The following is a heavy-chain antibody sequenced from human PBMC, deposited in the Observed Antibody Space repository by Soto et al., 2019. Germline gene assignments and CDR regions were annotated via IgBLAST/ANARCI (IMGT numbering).Heavy chain of an antibody. J-gene: IGHJ6*02. CDR1: GYSFTNYW. V-gene: IGHV5-51*01. CDR3: ARRKQLGYYYYGMDV. Sequence: ESLKISCKGSGYSFTNYWIGWVRQMPGKGLEWMGIIYPGDSDTRYSPSFQGQVTISADKSISTAYLQWSSLKASDTAMYYCARRKQLGYYYYGMDVWGQGTTVTVSS. CDR2: IYPGDSDT. D-gene: IGHD3-3*02.